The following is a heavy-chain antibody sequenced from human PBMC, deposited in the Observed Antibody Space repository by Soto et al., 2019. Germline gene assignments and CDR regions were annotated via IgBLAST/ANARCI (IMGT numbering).Heavy chain of an antibody. Sequence: EVQLLESGGGLVQPGGSLRLTCAASGFTFSIYAMSWVRQAPGKGLEWVSAISGSGGSTYYADSVKGRFTISRDNSKNTLYLQMNSLRAEDTAVYYCAASREPNWSDYWGQGTLVTVSS. V-gene: IGHV3-23*01. CDR1: GFTFSIYA. CDR2: ISGSGGST. CDR3: AASREPNWSDY. J-gene: IGHJ4*02. D-gene: IGHD1-1*01.